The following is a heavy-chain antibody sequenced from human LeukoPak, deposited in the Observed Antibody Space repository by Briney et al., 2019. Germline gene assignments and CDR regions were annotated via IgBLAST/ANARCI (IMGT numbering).Heavy chain of an antibody. D-gene: IGHD4-17*01. CDR1: GFIFSSYW. CDR2: INSDGTNT. J-gene: IGHJ4*02. Sequence: PGGSLRLSCAASGFIFSSYWIHWVRQAPGKGLEWVSRINSDGTNTRYADFVMGRFTISRDNTKKTLYLQMNSLRAEDTAVYYCAREILYGDSVGFDYWGQGTLVTVSS. V-gene: IGHV3-74*01. CDR3: AREILYGDSVGFDY.